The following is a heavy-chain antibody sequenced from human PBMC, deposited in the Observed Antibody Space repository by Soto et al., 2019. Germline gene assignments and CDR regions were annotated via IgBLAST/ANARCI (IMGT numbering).Heavy chain of an antibody. D-gene: IGHD3-16*02. J-gene: IGHJ4*02. CDR2: INAGNGNT. V-gene: IGHV1-3*01. CDR1: GYIFTSYA. Sequence: GASVKVSCKASGYIFTSYAMHWVRQAPGQRLEWMGWINAGNGNTKYSQKFQGRVTITRDTSASTAYMELSSLRSEDTAVYYCASSVYDYIWGSYRFDYWGQGTLVTVSS. CDR3: ASSVYDYIWGSYRFDY.